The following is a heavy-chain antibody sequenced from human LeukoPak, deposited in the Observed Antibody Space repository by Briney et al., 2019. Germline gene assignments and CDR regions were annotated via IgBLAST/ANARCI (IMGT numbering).Heavy chain of an antibody. V-gene: IGHV3-7*01. J-gene: IGHJ4*02. CDR3: AREWNGYDYVGEDY. CDR2: IKQDGSEK. CDR1: GFTFNSYW. Sequence: GGSLRLSCAAAGFTFNSYWMSWVSQAPGKGLEWVANIKQDGSEKYYADSVKGRLTISRDNAKNSLYLQMNSLRADDTAVYNCAREWNGYDYVGEDYWGQGTLVTVSS. D-gene: IGHD5-12*01.